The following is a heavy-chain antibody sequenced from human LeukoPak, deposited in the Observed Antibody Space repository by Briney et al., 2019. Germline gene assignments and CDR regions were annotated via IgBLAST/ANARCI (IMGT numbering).Heavy chain of an antibody. CDR1: GFTFSSYA. CDR3: ARDSSSSLDY. V-gene: IGHV3-30*04. Sequence: PGRSLRLSCAASGFTFSSYAMHWVRQAPGKELEWVAVISYDGSNKYYADSVKGRFTISRDNSKNTLYLQMNSLRAEDTAVYYCARDSSSSLDYWGQGTLVTVSS. D-gene: IGHD6-6*01. CDR2: ISYDGSNK. J-gene: IGHJ4*02.